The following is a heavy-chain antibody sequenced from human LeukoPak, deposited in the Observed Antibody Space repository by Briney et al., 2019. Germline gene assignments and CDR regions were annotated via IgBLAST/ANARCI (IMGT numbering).Heavy chain of an antibody. CDR2: INPNSGGT. Sequence: ASVKVSCKASGYTFTGYYMHWVRQAPGQGLEWMGWINPNSGGTNYAQKFQGRVTMTRDTSISTAYMELSRLRSDDTSVYYCARPRGTMIVVVNAFDIWGQGTMVTVSS. D-gene: IGHD3-22*01. CDR3: ARPRGTMIVVVNAFDI. J-gene: IGHJ3*02. CDR1: GYTFTGYY. V-gene: IGHV1-2*02.